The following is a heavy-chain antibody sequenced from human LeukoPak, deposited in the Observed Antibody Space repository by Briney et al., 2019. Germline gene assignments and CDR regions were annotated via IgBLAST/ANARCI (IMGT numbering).Heavy chain of an antibody. Sequence: GGSLRLSCAASGFTFSSYAMNWVRQAPGKGLEWVSAISGSGGTTNYADSVKGRFTISRDNSKNTLYLQMNSLRAEDTAVYYCTKRWGSGSYPFDYWGQGTLVTVSS. CDR3: TKRWGSGSYPFDY. J-gene: IGHJ4*02. V-gene: IGHV3-23*01. CDR2: ISGSGGTT. CDR1: GFTFSSYA. D-gene: IGHD3-10*01.